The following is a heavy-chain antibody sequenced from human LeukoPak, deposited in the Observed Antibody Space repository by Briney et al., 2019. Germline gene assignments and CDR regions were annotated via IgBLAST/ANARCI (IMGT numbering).Heavy chain of an antibody. D-gene: IGHD6-13*01. V-gene: IGHV3-7*01. Sequence: PRGSLRLSCAASGFTFSNYWMSWVRQAPGKGLEWVANIKQDGSEKYYVDSVKGRFTISRDNAKKSLYLQVSSLRAEDTAVYYCARVGGDSSSWQFAYWGQGTLVTVSS. CDR1: GFTFSNYW. CDR2: IKQDGSEK. CDR3: ARVGGDSSSWQFAY. J-gene: IGHJ4*02.